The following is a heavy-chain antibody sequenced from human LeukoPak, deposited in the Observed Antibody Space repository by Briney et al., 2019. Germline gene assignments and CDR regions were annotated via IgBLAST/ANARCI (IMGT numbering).Heavy chain of an antibody. V-gene: IGHV4-39*01. CDR1: GGSISSSSYY. J-gene: IGHJ6*03. Sequence: SETLSPTCTVSGGSISSSSYYWGWIRQPPGKGLEWIGSIYYSGSTYYNPSLKSRVTISVDTSKNQFSLKLSSVTAADTAVYYCARRSVVVPAAILSPYYYMDVWGKGTTVTVSS. CDR3: ARRSVVVPAAILSPYYYMDV. CDR2: IYYSGST. D-gene: IGHD2-2*02.